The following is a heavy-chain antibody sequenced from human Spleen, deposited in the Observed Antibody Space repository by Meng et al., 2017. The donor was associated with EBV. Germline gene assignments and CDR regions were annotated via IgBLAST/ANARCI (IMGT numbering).Heavy chain of an antibody. CDR3: ARGIDFSDYYDTTGPELYFFDS. Sequence: QLRLQETGPGLSKPSETLSLTCTFSGGSISGNYWSWLRQPTGKGLEWLGYIYYTGTTNYNPSLNGRVSLSVDTTENQFSLKLTSVTAADTAVYYCARGIDFSDYYDTTGPELYFFDSWAQGTLVTVSS. D-gene: IGHD3-22*01. CDR2: IYYTGTT. J-gene: IGHJ4*02. V-gene: IGHV4-59*01. CDR1: GGSISGNY.